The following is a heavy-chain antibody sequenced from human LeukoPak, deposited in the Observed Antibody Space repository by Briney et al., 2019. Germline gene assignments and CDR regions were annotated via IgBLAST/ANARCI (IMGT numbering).Heavy chain of an antibody. CDR3: AKSDWFDP. Sequence: GESLRLSCATSGFTFSNYWMSWLRQAPGKGLVWVSRIKNDGSSATYAESVKGRFTISIDNARNTLYLQMNGLRVDDTAVYYCAKSDWFDPWGRGILVTVSS. V-gene: IGHV3-74*01. J-gene: IGHJ5*02. CDR2: IKNDGSSA. CDR1: GFTFSNYW.